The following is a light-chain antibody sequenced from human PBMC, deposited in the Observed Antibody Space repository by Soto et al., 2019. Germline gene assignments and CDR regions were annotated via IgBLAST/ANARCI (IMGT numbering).Light chain of an antibody. Sequence: AIPMTQSPSSLSASVGDRVTITCRASQGIRYDLGWYKQKPGKAPNLLFYASSSLQSGVPSRFSGSGSGTDFTLTISSLQAEDFATYYCLQDYSYPWTFGQGTNVEIK. CDR2: ASS. V-gene: IGKV1-6*01. CDR1: QGIRYD. CDR3: LQDYSYPWT. J-gene: IGKJ1*01.